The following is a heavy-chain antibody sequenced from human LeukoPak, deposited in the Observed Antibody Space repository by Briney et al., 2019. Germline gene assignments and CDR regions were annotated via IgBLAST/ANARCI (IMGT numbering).Heavy chain of an antibody. D-gene: IGHD2-8*01. CDR2: INSDGSTT. V-gene: IGHV3-74*01. CDR3: ARGGVAGGFDL. CDR1: GFTFSSYW. J-gene: IGHJ3*01. Sequence: QTGGSLRLSCAASGFTFSSYWMPWVRQAPGKGLVWVSGINSDGSTTSFADSVKGRFTISRDNAKNTLYLQMNSLRADDTAVYYCARGGVAGGFDLWGQGTMVTVS.